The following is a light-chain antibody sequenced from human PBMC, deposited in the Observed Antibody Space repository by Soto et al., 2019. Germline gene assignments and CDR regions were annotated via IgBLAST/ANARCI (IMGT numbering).Light chain of an antibody. V-gene: IGKV1D-12*01. CDR2: AAS. CDR1: QAISTW. J-gene: IGKJ1*01. CDR3: QQANSFPRP. Sequence: DIQMTQSPSSVSASVGDRVTITCRASQAISTWLAWYQQKPGKAPKLLIYAASNLQTGVPSRFSGSGSGTDFTLTISSLPPEDFAAYYFQQANSFPRPFGQGTKVEIK.